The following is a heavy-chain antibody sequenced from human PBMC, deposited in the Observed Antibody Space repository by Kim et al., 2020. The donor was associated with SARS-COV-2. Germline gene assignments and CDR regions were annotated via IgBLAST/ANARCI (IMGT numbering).Heavy chain of an antibody. J-gene: IGHJ6*02. CDR2: IIPIFGTA. CDR1: GGTFSSYA. V-gene: IGHV1-69*13. CDR3: ATAAGFYFYYGMDV. Sequence: SVKVSCQASGGTFSSYAISWVRQAPGQGLEWMRGIIPIFGTANYAQKFQGRVTITADESTSTAYMELGSLRSEDTAVYYCATAAGFYFYYGMDVWGQGTTVTVSS. D-gene: IGHD6-13*01.